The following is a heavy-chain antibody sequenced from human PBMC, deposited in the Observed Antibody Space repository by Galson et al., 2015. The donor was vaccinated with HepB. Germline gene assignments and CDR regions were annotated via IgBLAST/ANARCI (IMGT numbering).Heavy chain of an antibody. CDR3: ARDRWDCSSTSCYSNEPFDY. J-gene: IGHJ4*02. CDR2: IWYDGSNK. Sequence: SLRLSCAASGFTFSSYGMHWVRQAPGKGLEWVAVIWYDGSNKYYADSVKGRFTISRDNAKNSLYLQMNSLRAEDTAVYYCARDRWDCSSTSCYSNEPFDYWGQGTLVTVSS. CDR1: GFTFSSYG. V-gene: IGHV3-33*01. D-gene: IGHD2-2*01.